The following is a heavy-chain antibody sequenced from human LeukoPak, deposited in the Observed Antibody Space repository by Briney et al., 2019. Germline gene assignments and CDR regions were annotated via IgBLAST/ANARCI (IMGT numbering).Heavy chain of an antibody. D-gene: IGHD3-22*01. V-gene: IGHV1-69*04. CDR2: INPFLGMP. CDR1: GGTFSNSA. CDR3: ARDWYYYGGSGSNDGLDV. J-gene: IGHJ3*01. Sequence: VASVKVSCKASGGTFSNSAITWVRQAPGQGLKWMGRINPFLGMPNYAQKFRGRVTITADKSTSTAYMELSSLRSEDTAVYYCARDWYYYGGSGSNDGLDVWGQGTMVTVSS.